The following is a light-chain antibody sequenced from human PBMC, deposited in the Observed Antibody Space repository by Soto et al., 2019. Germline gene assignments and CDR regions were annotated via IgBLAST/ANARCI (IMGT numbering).Light chain of an antibody. CDR2: DVS. CDR1: SSDVGGYNY. J-gene: IGLJ1*01. Sequence: QSALTQPASVSGSPGQSITISCTGTSSDVGGYNYVSWYQQHPGKAPKLMIYDVSNRPSGVSNRFSGSKYGNTASLTISGLQAEDEADYYCSAYTSSSTLYVFGTGTKLTV. V-gene: IGLV2-14*01. CDR3: SAYTSSSTLYV.